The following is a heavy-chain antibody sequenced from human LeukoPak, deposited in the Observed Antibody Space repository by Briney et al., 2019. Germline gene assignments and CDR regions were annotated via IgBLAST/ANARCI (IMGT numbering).Heavy chain of an antibody. Sequence: SETLSLTSTVSRGSLSSYYWNWIRQPAGKGLEWIGRIYPSGITTYNPSLKSRVTMSVDTSKNQFSLKLSSVAAADTAVYYCARAYAGQYGLDVWGQATTVTVSS. D-gene: IGHD4-17*01. CDR1: RGSLSSYY. V-gene: IGHV4-4*07. CDR2: IYPSGIT. J-gene: IGHJ6*02. CDR3: ARAYAGQYGLDV.